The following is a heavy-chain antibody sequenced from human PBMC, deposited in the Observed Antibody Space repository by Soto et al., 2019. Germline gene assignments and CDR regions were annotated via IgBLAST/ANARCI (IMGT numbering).Heavy chain of an antibody. J-gene: IGHJ5*01. CDR3: ARMGGSFLDS. CDR2: IIPIFGAT. CDR1: GGTFSSYA. V-gene: IGHV1-69*06. Sequence: SVKVSCKASGGTFSSYAITWVRQAPGQGLDWMGEIIPIFGATNFAQKLQGRVTITADKSTTTAYMELSSLTSEDTAVYYCARMGGSFLDSWGQGTLVTVSS. D-gene: IGHD1-26*01.